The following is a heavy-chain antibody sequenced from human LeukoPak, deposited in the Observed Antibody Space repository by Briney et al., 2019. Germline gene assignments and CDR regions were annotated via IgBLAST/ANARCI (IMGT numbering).Heavy chain of an antibody. CDR2: IYYSGTT. J-gene: IGHJ4*02. D-gene: IGHD3-10*02. Sequence: PSETLSLTCTVSGGSISSSDYYWGWIRQPPGKGLEWIASIYYSGTTHYNPSHQSRVTMSVDTSKNQFSLKLSSVTAADTAVYYCARVPDKRTMIGRYWGQGTLVTVSS. CDR1: GGSISSSDYY. V-gene: IGHV4-39*07. CDR3: ARVPDKRTMIGRY.